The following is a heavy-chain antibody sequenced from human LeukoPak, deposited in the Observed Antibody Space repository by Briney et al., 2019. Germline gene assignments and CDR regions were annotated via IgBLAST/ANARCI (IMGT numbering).Heavy chain of an antibody. V-gene: IGHV3-30*04. CDR3: ARDGAIYGSGSYSFYFDY. J-gene: IGHJ4*02. CDR2: ISYDGSNK. CDR1: GFTFSSYA. Sequence: GRSLRLSCAASGFTFSSYAMHWVPQAPGKGLEWVAVISYDGSNKYYADSVKGRFTISRDNSKNTLYLQMNSLRAEDTAVYYCARDGAIYGSGSYSFYFDYWGQGTLVTVS. D-gene: IGHD3-10*01.